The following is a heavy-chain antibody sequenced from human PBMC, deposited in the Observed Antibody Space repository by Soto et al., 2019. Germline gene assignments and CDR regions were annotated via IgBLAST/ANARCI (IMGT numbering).Heavy chain of an antibody. D-gene: IGHD3-22*01. V-gene: IGHV3-23*01. J-gene: IGHJ4*02. CDR3: AKGEYYYDSSGYYYFDY. Sequence: GGSLRLSCAASGFTFSSYAMSWVRQAPGKGLEWVSAISGSGGSTYYADSVKGRFTISRDNSKNTLYLQMNSLRAEDTAVYYCAKGEYYYDSSGYYYFDYWGQGTMVTVSS. CDR2: ISGSGGST. CDR1: GFTFSSYA.